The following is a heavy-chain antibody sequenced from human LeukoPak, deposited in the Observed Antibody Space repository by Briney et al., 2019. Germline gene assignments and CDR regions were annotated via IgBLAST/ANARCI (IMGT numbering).Heavy chain of an antibody. CDR3: ARAPCGGGSCLPLVY. J-gene: IGHJ4*02. CDR2: IIPILGIA. CDR1: GYTFIGYY. Sequence: GASVKVSCKASGYTFIGYYMYWVRQAPGQGLEWMGRIIPILGIANYAQKFQGRVTITADKSTSTAYMELSSLRSEDTAVYYCARAPCGGGSCLPLVYWGQGTLVTVSS. D-gene: IGHD2-15*01. V-gene: IGHV1-69*04.